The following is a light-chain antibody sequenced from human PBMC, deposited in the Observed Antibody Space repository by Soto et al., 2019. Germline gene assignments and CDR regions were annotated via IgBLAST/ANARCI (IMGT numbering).Light chain of an antibody. CDR2: LNSDGSH. CDR3: QTWGTGIVL. Sequence: QLVLTQSPSASASLGASVKLTCTLSSGHSSYAIAWHQQKPEKGPRFLMKLNSDGSHSKGDGIPDRFSGSSSGAERYLTISSLQSEDEADYYCQTWGTGIVLFGGGTKLTVL. CDR1: SGHSSYA. V-gene: IGLV4-69*01. J-gene: IGLJ2*01.